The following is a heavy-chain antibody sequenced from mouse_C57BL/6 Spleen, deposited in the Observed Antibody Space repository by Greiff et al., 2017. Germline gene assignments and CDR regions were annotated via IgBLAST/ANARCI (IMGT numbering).Heavy chain of an antibody. Sequence: VQLQQSGPELVKPGASVKISCKASGYAFSSSWMNWVKQRPGKGLEWIGRIYPGDGDTNYNGKFKGKATLTADKSSSTAYMQLRSLSSEDSAVYFCARIPDYYYGSRDYFDYWGQGTTLTVSS. CDR3: ARIPDYYYGSRDYFDY. V-gene: IGHV1-82*01. D-gene: IGHD1-1*01. CDR2: IYPGDGDT. CDR1: GYAFSSSW. J-gene: IGHJ2*01.